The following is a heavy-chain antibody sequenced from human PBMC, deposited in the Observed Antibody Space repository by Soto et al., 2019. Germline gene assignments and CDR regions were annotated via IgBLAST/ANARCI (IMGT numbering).Heavy chain of an antibody. D-gene: IGHD6-13*01. CDR2: IKTNTDGGTT. CDR1: GFTFNNAW. V-gene: IGHV3-15*07. CDR3: TTDGGRLQLVLWNFRY. Sequence: LRLSCAASGFTFNNAWMNWVRQAPGKGLEWVGRIKTNTDGGTTDYAAPAKGRFTISRDDSKNTLYLEMNSLKTEDTAVYYCTTDGGRLQLVLWNFRYWGQGTLVTVSS. J-gene: IGHJ4*02.